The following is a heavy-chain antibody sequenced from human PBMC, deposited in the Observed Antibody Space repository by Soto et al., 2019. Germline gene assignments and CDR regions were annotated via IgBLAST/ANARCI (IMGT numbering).Heavy chain of an antibody. CDR2: ISPIFGTE. Sequence: QVQLVQSGAEVKKPGSSVNVSCKASGGTFSSYAISWVRQAPGHGLVWMGGISPIFGTENYSQKFQGRDTISVDESTSTAYMGLSSLRSDDTAVYYCASGDGYINFDYWGQGTLVTVTS. J-gene: IGHJ4*02. V-gene: IGHV1-69*12. D-gene: IGHD5-12*01. CDR3: ASGDGYINFDY. CDR1: GGTFSSYA.